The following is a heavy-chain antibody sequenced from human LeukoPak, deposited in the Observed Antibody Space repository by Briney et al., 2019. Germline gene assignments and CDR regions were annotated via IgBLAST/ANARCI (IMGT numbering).Heavy chain of an antibody. V-gene: IGHV1-2*02. CDR3: ARGYDYGDYVGDFDY. CDR1: GYTFTGYY. CDR2: INPNSGGT. Sequence: ASVKVSCKASGYTFTGYYMHWVRQAPGQGLEWMGWINPNSGGTNYAQKFQGRVTMTRDTSISTAYMELNRLRSDDTAVYYCARGYDYGDYVGDFDYWGQGTLVTVSS. D-gene: IGHD4-17*01. J-gene: IGHJ4*02.